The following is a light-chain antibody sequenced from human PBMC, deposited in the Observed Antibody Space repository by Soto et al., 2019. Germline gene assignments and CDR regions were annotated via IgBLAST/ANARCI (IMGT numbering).Light chain of an antibody. CDR2: GAS. J-gene: IGKJ2*01. CDR1: QSISRY. V-gene: IGKV1-39*01. CDR3: QESHTSGT. Sequence: DIQMTQSPSSLSASVGDRVTITCRASQSISRYLSWYQQKPGKAPNLLIYGASSLQNGVPSRFSGSGSGTYFTLTISSLRPEDFATYFCQESHTSGTFGQGTRLEI.